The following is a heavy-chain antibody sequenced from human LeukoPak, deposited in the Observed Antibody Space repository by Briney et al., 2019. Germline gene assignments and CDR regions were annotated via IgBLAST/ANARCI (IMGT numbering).Heavy chain of an antibody. CDR1: GGSISSYY. J-gene: IGHJ4*02. CDR3: ARDWGDGNYFDY. Sequence: SETLSLTCTVSGGSISSYYWSWIRQPPGKGLEWIGYIYYSGSTNYNPSLKSRVTISVNTSKKQFSLKLSSVNAADTAVYYCARDWGDGNYFDYWGQGTLVTVSS. D-gene: IGHD5-24*01. CDR2: IYYSGST. V-gene: IGHV4-59*01.